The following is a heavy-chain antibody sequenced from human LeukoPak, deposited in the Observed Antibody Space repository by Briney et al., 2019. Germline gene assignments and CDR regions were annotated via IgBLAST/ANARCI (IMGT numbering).Heavy chain of an antibody. CDR3: ARARGSYQRYHYYYGMDV. J-gene: IGHJ6*02. V-gene: IGHV3-33*01. D-gene: IGHD1-26*01. CDR2: IWYDGSNK. CDR1: GFTFSSYG. Sequence: GGSLRLSCAASGFTFSSYGMHWVRQAPGKGLEWVAVIWYDGSNKYYADSVKGRFTISRDNSKNTLYLQMNSLRAEDTAVYYCARARGSYQRYHYYYGMDVWGQGTTVTVSS.